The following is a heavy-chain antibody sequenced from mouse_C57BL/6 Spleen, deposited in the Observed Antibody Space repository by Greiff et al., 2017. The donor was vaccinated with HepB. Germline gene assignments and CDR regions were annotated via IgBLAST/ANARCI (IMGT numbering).Heavy chain of an antibody. CDR2: INPSSGYT. D-gene: IGHD4-1*01. CDR1: GYTFTSYT. J-gene: IGHJ4*01. Sequence: VQLQQSGAELARPGASVKMSCKASGYTFTSYTMHWVKQRPGQGLEWIGYINPSSGYTKYNQKFKDKATLTADKSSSTAYMQLSSLTSEDSAVYYCGRRGTGTGGDAMDYWGQGTSVTVSS. CDR3: GRRGTGTGGDAMDY. V-gene: IGHV1-4*01.